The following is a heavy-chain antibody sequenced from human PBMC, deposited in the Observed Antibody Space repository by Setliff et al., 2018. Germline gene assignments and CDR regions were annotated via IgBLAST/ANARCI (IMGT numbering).Heavy chain of an antibody. CDR2: IYSSGSI. Sequence: SETLSLTCNVSGGSISGYYWSWIRQPPGTGLEWIGNIYSSGSIKYNPSLRSRVTISVDTVKNQFSLRLSSLTAADTALYYCARSPSSGAYWNPRPFYSDYWARGTLVTVSS. CDR1: GGSISGYY. V-gene: IGHV4-59*08. CDR3: ARSPSSGAYWNPRPFYSDY. J-gene: IGHJ4*02. D-gene: IGHD1-26*01.